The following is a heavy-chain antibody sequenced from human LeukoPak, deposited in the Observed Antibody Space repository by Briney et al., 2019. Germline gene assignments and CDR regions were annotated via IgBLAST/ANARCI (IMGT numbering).Heavy chain of an antibody. CDR3: ARVGSRYGPPNS. Sequence: PGGSLRLSCAASGFNFRFYIMNWVRQAPGKGLEWISYISSDAKTVNYADSVKGRFTISRDNAKNSLYLQMNGLSADDTAVYYCARVGSRYGPPNSWGQGTLVTVSS. CDR1: GFNFRFYI. V-gene: IGHV3-48*01. D-gene: IGHD5-18*01. CDR2: ISSDAKTV. J-gene: IGHJ4*02.